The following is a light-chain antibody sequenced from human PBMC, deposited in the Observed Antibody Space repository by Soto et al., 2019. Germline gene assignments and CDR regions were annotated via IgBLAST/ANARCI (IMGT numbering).Light chain of an antibody. V-gene: IGLV2-14*01. CDR3: CSYAGFSTSAL. CDR1: SSDVGGYNY. CDR2: EVT. Sequence: QSALTQPASVSGSPGQSITISCTGTSSDVGGYNYVSWYQLHPGKAPKVILYEVTKRPSGVSNRFSGSKSGNTASLTISGLQAEDEADYYCCSYAGFSTSALFGGGTKLTVL. J-gene: IGLJ2*01.